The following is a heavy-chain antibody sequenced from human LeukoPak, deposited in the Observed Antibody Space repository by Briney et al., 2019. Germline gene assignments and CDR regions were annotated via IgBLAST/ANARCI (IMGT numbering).Heavy chain of an antibody. CDR3: AKDNKAYYEMGYMDV. CDR2: ISSSGSTI. D-gene: IGHD3-22*01. CDR1: GFTFSSYE. V-gene: IGHV3-48*03. J-gene: IGHJ6*03. Sequence: GGSLRLSCAASGFTFSSYEMNWVRQAPGKGLEWVSYISSSGSTIYYADSVKGRFTISRDNAKNSLYLQMNSLRAEDMALYYCAKDNKAYYEMGYMDVWGKGTTVTVSS.